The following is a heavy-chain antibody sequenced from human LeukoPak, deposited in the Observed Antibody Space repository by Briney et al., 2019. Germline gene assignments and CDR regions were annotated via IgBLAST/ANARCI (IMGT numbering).Heavy chain of an antibody. V-gene: IGHV1-2*02. CDR3: ASGGVAAAGTQTDY. J-gene: IGHJ4*02. Sequence: GASVKVSCKASGYTLTCYYMHWVRQAPGKGLEWMGWINPNRGGTNYAQKFQGRVTMTRDTSISTAYMELSRLRSDDTAVYYCASGGVAAAGTQTDYWGQGTLVTVSS. CDR2: INPNRGGT. D-gene: IGHD6-13*01. CDR1: GYTLTCYY.